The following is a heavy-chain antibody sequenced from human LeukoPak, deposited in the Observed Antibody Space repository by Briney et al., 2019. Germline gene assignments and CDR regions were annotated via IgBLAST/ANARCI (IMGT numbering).Heavy chain of an antibody. D-gene: IGHD1-1*01. V-gene: IGHV3-23*01. CDR2: LRGDGES. Sequence: GGSLRLSCAASGFIFSNYAMSWVRQAPAGGLEWVSSLRGDGESFYAESVKGRFTLSRDESRNTVYLQLNNLRVEYTALYYCATASWVSNADAVLWGQGTRVTVSS. J-gene: IGHJ4*02. CDR1: GFIFSNYA. CDR3: ATASWVSNADAVL.